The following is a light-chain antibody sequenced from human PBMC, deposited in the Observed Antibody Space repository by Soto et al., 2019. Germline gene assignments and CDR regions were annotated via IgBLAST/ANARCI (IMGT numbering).Light chain of an antibody. CDR1: NSDVGGYNY. CDR3: NSFAGSAKWV. CDR2: EGT. J-gene: IGLJ3*02. Sequence: QSALTQPPSASGSPGQSVTISCTGTNSDVGGYNYVSWYQQYPGKAPKLLIYEGTKRPSGVPDRFSGSNSGNAAYLTVSGLPAEEEAYYCGNSFAGSAKWVFGGGTKLTVL. V-gene: IGLV2-8*01.